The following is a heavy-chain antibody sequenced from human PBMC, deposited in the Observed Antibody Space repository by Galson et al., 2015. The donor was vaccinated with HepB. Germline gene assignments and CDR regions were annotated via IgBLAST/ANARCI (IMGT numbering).Heavy chain of an antibody. CDR1: GFFFSGCW. Sequence: SLRLSCAASGFFFSGCWMHWVRQVPGKGLVWVSRINGDGSDTTYADSVKGRFTISRDNAKTTLYLQMNSLRGEDTAVYYCARGPLYHSGLDVWGQGTTVTVSS. V-gene: IGHV3-74*03. D-gene: IGHD3-22*01. CDR2: INGDGSDT. CDR3: ARGPLYHSGLDV. J-gene: IGHJ6*02.